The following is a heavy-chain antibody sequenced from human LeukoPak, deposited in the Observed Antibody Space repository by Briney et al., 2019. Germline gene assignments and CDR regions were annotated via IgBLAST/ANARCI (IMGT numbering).Heavy chain of an antibody. CDR3: ARDRPAIVVEPAAIREVGFRFDP. CDR1: GFTFSSYA. V-gene: IGHV3-30-3*01. J-gene: IGHJ5*02. CDR2: ISYDGSNK. Sequence: GGSLRLSCAASGFTFSSYAMHWVRQAPGKGLEWVAVISYDGSNKYYADSVKGRFTISRDNSKNTLYLQMNSLRAEDTAVYYCARDRPAIVVEPAAIREVGFRFDPWGQGTLVTVSS. D-gene: IGHD2-2*01.